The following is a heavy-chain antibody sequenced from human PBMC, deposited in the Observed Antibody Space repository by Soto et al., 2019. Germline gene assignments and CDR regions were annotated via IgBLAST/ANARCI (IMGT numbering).Heavy chain of an antibody. CDR1: GGSISSYY. J-gene: IGHJ4*02. CDR2: VYYSGST. V-gene: IGHV4-59*01. CDR3: ARYRREAVAGYTLDN. D-gene: IGHD6-13*01. Sequence: PSETLSLTCTVSGGSISSYYWSWIRQPPGKGLEWIGYVYYSGSTNYNPSLKSRVTISEDTSKNQFSLKVNSMTAADTAVYYCARYRREAVAGYTLDNWGQGSVVTVAS.